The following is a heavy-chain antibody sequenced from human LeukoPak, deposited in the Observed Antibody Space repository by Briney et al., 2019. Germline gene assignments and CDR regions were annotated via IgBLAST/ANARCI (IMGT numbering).Heavy chain of an antibody. V-gene: IGHV3-74*01. J-gene: IGHJ4*02. CDR1: GFTFSRDW. CDR3: ARAKRLLPTG. CDR2: ITADGKTT. D-gene: IGHD3-22*01. Sequence: PGGSLRLSCAASGFTFSRDWMNWVRQAPGKGLVWVSRITADGKTTSYADSVKGRFTISRDNAENTLYLQMNSLRAEDTAVYYCARAKRLLPTGWGQGTLVTVSS.